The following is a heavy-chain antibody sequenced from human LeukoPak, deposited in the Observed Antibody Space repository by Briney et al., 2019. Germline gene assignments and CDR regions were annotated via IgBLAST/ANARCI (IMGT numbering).Heavy chain of an antibody. V-gene: IGHV3-69-1*02. CDR1: GFTFTDYY. D-gene: IGHD4-17*01. J-gene: IGHJ4*02. CDR2: ISSDSSYI. Sequence: GGSLRLSCATSGFTFTDYYMTWIRQAPGKGLEWVSSISSDSSYIYYADAVHSRFTVSRDNAKYSLYLQMNSLRAEDTAVYYCVRGSYGAYDYWGQGSLVTVSS. CDR3: VRGSYGAYDY.